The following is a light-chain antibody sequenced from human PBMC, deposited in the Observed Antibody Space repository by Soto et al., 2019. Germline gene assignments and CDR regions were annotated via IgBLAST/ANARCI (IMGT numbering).Light chain of an antibody. CDR3: QKYGSSPLT. Sequence: ETMMTQSPDTLSGSLGERTTLSCRASQSLRSSLAWYQQKPGQAPRLLIYDASTRATGIPARFSGSGSGTDFTLTISGLQSEDFAVYYCQKYGSSPLTCGRGTKVDIK. V-gene: IGKV3-15*01. J-gene: IGKJ4*01. CDR1: QSLRSS. CDR2: DAS.